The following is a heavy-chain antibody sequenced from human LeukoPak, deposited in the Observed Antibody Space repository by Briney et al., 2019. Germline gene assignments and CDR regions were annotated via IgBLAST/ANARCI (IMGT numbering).Heavy chain of an antibody. V-gene: IGHV3-30*19. J-gene: IGHJ5*02. D-gene: IGHD2-21*01. CDR3: ARRKLTFLAT. CDR2: ISFDETHQ. Sequence: GGSLRLSCAASGLTFSGYGMHWVRQAPGKGLEWLAVISFDETHQNYAESVKGRFTISRDNSKNTLDLQMNSLRGDDTAVYYCARRKLTFLATWGQGTLVTVSS. CDR1: GLTFSGYG.